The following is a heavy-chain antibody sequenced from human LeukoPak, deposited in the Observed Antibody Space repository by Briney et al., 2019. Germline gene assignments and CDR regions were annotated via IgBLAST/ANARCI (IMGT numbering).Heavy chain of an antibody. CDR3: ARERRDDYGDFDY. D-gene: IGHD4-17*01. CDR2: IYYSGST. J-gene: IGHJ4*02. CDR1: GGSISSGDYY. Sequence: SQTLSLTCTVSGGSISSGDYYWSWIRQPPGKGLEWIGYIYYSGSTYYNPSLNSRVTISVDTSKNQFSLKLSSVTAADTAVYYCARERRDDYGDFDYWGQGTLVTVSS. V-gene: IGHV4-30-4*01.